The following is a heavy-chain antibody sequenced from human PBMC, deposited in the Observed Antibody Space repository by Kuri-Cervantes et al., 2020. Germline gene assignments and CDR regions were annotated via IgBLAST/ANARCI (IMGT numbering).Heavy chain of an antibody. CDR3: AREDTAMVSVDY. CDR1: GYSISSGYY. CDR2: ISSSSYI. D-gene: IGHD5-18*01. Sequence: GGSLRLSCAVSGYSISSGYYWGWIRQPPGKGLEWVSSISSSSYIYYADSVKGRFTISRDNAKNSLYLQMNSLRAEDTAVYYCAREDTAMVSVDYWGQGTLVTVSS. J-gene: IGHJ4*02. V-gene: IGHV3-69-1*01.